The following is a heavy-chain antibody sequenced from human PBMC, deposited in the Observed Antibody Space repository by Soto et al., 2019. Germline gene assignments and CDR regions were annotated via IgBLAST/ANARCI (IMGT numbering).Heavy chain of an antibody. Sequence: PGGSLRLSCGASGFTFISYGVHRIRQDPGKGLEWVAVISYDGSNKYYADSVKGRFTISRDNSKNTLYLQMNSLRAEDTAVYYCEKDLYNYDSSGYDLWSQGTLVTVSS. CDR2: ISYDGSNK. CDR1: GFTFISYG. CDR3: EKDLYNYDSSGYDL. V-gene: IGHV3-30*18. J-gene: IGHJ4*02. D-gene: IGHD3-22*01.